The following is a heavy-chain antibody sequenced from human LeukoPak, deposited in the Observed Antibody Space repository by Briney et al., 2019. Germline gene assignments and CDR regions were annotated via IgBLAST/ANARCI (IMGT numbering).Heavy chain of an antibody. J-gene: IGHJ4*02. CDR1: GFTFSSYA. CDR3: ASEGEVGYGYLN. CDR2: ISGSGGST. Sequence: GGSLRLSCAASGFTFSSYAMSWVRQAPGKGLEWVSAISGSGGSTYFADSVKGRFTISRDNSKTTLYLQMNSLRAEDTAVYYCASEGEVGYGYLNWGQGTLVTVSS. V-gene: IGHV3-23*01. D-gene: IGHD5-18*01.